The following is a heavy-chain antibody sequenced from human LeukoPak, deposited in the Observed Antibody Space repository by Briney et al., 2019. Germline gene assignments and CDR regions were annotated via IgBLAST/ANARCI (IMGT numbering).Heavy chain of an antibody. Sequence: ASVKVSCKASGGTFSSYAISWVRQAPGQGLEWMGGIIPIFGTANYAQKFQGRVTITADESTSTAYMELSSLRSEDTAVYYCAREGIGLDAFDIWDQGTMVTVSS. V-gene: IGHV1-69*13. CDR3: AREGIGLDAFDI. CDR2: IIPIFGTA. CDR1: GGTFSSYA. J-gene: IGHJ3*02. D-gene: IGHD6-13*01.